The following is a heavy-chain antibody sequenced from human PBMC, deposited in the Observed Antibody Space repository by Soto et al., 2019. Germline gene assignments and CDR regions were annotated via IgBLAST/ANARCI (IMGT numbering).Heavy chain of an antibody. CDR1: GFTFRSYS. V-gene: IGHV3-48*01. J-gene: IGHJ4*02. CDR3: ARGVTAGRAAFDY. CDR2: ISSSNSTI. D-gene: IGHD2-21*02. Sequence: GGSLRLSCVASGFTFRSYSMNWVRQAPGKGLEWVSYISSSNSTIYYADSAKGRATISRDNAKNSLYLQMNSLRAEDTAVYYCARGVTAGRAAFDYWGQGTLVTVSS.